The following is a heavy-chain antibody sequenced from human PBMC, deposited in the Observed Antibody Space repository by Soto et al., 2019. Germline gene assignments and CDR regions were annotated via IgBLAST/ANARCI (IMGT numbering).Heavy chain of an antibody. Sequence: QFTLKESGPTLVKPTQTLTLTCTFSGFSLSTTGVGVAWIRQPPGKALEWLALIYWDDDKRYSPSLKSRLTITKDTSKNHVVLTMTNVDPVDTATYYCAHRMSGTFYLSGIFDIWGQGTMVTVSS. V-gene: IGHV2-5*02. CDR3: AHRMSGTFYLSGIFDI. D-gene: IGHD1-26*01. CDR1: GFSLSTTGVG. J-gene: IGHJ3*02. CDR2: IYWDDDK.